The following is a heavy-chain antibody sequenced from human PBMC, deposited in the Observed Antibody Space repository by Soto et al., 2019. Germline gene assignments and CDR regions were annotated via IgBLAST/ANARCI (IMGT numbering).Heavy chain of an antibody. V-gene: IGHV3-30-3*01. CDR1: GFTFSSYA. CDR2: ISYDGSNK. D-gene: IGHD3-16*01. Sequence: HPGGSLRLSCAASGFTFSSYAMHWVRQAPGKGLEWVAVISYDGSNKYYADSVKGRFTISRDNSKNTLYLQMNSLRAEDTAVYYCARVQQGGFDYYYYGMDVWGQGTTVTVSS. CDR3: ARVQQGGFDYYYYGMDV. J-gene: IGHJ6*02.